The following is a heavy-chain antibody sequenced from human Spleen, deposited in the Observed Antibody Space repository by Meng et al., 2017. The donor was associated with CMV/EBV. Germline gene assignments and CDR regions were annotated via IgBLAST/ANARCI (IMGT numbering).Heavy chain of an antibody. Sequence: GESLKISCAASGFTFINHAMSWVRQSPGKGLEWVSGISGSGDIRYYADAVEGRFTISRDNSKNTVYLQMDSLTVDDTGVYHCAKEANYYGSGSYDYWGQGTTVTVSS. CDR1: GFTFINHA. CDR3: AKEANYYGSGSYDY. D-gene: IGHD3-10*01. V-gene: IGHV3-23*01. J-gene: IGHJ4*03. CDR2: ISGSGDIR.